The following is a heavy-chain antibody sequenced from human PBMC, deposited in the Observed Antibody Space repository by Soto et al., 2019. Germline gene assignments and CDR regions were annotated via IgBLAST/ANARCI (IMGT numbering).Heavy chain of an antibody. Sequence: GGSLRLSCAASGFTFSSYAMHWVRQAPGKGLEWVAVISYDGSNKYYADSVKGRFTISRDNSKNTLYLQMNSLRAEDTAVYYCARLCITGTTGALDAFDIWGQGTMVTVSS. CDR2: ISYDGSNK. CDR1: GFTFSSYA. D-gene: IGHD1-7*01. V-gene: IGHV3-30-3*01. CDR3: ARLCITGTTGALDAFDI. J-gene: IGHJ3*02.